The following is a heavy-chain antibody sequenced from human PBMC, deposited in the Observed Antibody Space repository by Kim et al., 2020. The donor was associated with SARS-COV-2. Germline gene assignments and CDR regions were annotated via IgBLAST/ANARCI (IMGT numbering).Heavy chain of an antibody. CDR1: GFTFIGYY. CDR2: INPNSGGT. CDR3: ARVVPSISVIDW. J-gene: IGHJ4*02. Sequence: ASVKVSCKTSGFTFIGYYIHWVRQAPGQGLEWMGWINPNSGGTNYAQNFQGRVTMTRDTSISTAYMELSSLRSDDTAVYYCARVVPSISVIDWWGQGTLVTVSS. D-gene: IGHD6-19*01. V-gene: IGHV1-2*02.